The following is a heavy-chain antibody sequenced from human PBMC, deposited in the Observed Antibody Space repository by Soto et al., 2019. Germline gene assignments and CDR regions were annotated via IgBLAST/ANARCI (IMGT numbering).Heavy chain of an antibody. V-gene: IGHV3-74*03. Sequence: PGGSLRLSCAASGFTFSSYLTHWVRQAPGKGLVWVSHINSDGSSATYADSVKGRFTISRDNAKNTLYLQMNSLRAEDTAVYYCARAYSSSWYYFDYWGQGTLVTVSS. CDR1: GFTFSSYL. CDR3: ARAYSSSWYYFDY. J-gene: IGHJ4*02. CDR2: INSDGSSA. D-gene: IGHD6-13*01.